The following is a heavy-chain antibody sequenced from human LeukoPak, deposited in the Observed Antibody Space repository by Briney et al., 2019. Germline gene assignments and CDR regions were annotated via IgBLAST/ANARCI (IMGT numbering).Heavy chain of an antibody. CDR1: GGSFSGYY. Sequence: SETLSLTCAVYGGSFSGYYWSWIRQPPGKWLEWIGEINHSGSTNYNPSLKSRVTISVDTSKNQFSLKLSSVTAADTAVYYCARRSITMVRGEYRRWGQGTLVTVSS. CDR3: ARRSITMVRGEYRR. CDR2: INHSGST. V-gene: IGHV4-34*01. D-gene: IGHD3-10*01. J-gene: IGHJ4*02.